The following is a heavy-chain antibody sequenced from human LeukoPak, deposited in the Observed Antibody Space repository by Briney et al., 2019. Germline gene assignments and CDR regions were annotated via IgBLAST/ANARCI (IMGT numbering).Heavy chain of an antibody. CDR3: ARARASCSSTSCSNWFDP. CDR1: GYTFTGYY. J-gene: IGHJ5*02. CDR2: INPNSGGT. Sequence: SVKVSCKASGYTFTGYYMHWVRQAPGQGLEGMGWINPNSGGTNYAQNFQGRVTMTRETSISTAYMELSRLRSDDTAVYYCARARASCSSTSCSNWFDPRGQGTLVTVSS. V-gene: IGHV1-2*02. D-gene: IGHD2-2*01.